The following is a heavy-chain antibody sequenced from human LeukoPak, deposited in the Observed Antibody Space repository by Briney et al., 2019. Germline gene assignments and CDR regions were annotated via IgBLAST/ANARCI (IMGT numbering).Heavy chain of an antibody. J-gene: IGHJ6*03. Sequence: ASVKVSCKVSGYTLTELSMHWVRQAPGKGLEWMGGFDPEDGETIYAQKFQGRVTMTEDTSTDTAYMELSSLRSEDTVVYYCATSLRNPDYYYYYMDVWGKGTTVTVSS. CDR1: GYTLTELS. V-gene: IGHV1-24*01. CDR2: FDPEDGET. CDR3: ATSLRNPDYYYYYMDV. D-gene: IGHD4-17*01.